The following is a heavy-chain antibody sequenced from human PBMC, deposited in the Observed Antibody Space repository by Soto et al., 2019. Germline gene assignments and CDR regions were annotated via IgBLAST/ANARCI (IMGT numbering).Heavy chain of an antibody. CDR1: GYTFTSHD. Sequence: QVQLVQSGAEVKKSGASVKVSCKASGYTFTSHDINWVRQATGQGLEWMGWMNPNSGNTGYAQKFQGRVTMTRNTSISTAYMELSSLRSEDTAVYYCASWLKGPDIGNYYYGMDVWGQGTTVTVS. CDR2: MNPNSGNT. V-gene: IGHV1-8*01. J-gene: IGHJ6*02. D-gene: IGHD2-15*01. CDR3: ASWLKGPDIGNYYYGMDV.